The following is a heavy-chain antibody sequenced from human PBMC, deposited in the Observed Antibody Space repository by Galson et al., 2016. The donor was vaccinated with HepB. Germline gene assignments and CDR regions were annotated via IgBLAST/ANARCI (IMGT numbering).Heavy chain of an antibody. CDR1: GDSIASSPYL. CDR2: IYYRGTT. Sequence: SETLSLTCSVSGDSIASSPYLWGWIRQSPGKGLEWIGNIYYRGTTYYNLSLQSRVTMSIDTSNNHFSLKVISVTAADTGVYFCSRQERRTKVGWKGHFDAWGQGILVTVSS. CDR3: SRQERRTKVGWKGHFDA. J-gene: IGHJ4*02. D-gene: IGHD1-1*01. V-gene: IGHV4-39*01.